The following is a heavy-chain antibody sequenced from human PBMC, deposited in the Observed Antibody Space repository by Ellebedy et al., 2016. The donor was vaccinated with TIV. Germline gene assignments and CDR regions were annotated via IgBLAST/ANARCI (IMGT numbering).Heavy chain of an antibody. Sequence: MPSETLSLTCTVSGGSISSSDYYWSWIRQPTGKGLEWIGYIYYSGSTYYNPSLKSRVSISVDTSKNQFSLRLSFVTAADTAVYYCARAPPDIILMVYAFFDSWGQGTLVTVSS. V-gene: IGHV4-30-4*01. CDR1: GGSISSSDYY. CDR2: IYYSGST. D-gene: IGHD2-8*01. J-gene: IGHJ4*02. CDR3: ARAPPDIILMVYAFFDS.